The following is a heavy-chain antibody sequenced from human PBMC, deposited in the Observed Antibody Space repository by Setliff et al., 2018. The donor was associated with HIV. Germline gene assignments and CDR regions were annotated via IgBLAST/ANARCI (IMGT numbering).Heavy chain of an antibody. V-gene: IGHV5-51*01. J-gene: IGHJ6*03. Sequence: GESLKISCTGSGFNFNTDWIVWVRQIPGKGLEWMGSIFPGDSDTRYSPSFQDQVTISVDKSISTAYLQWRSLKASDTAFYYCASLRGDYVDQYYYYMDIWGKGTTVTVS. CDR2: IFPGDSDT. D-gene: IGHD4-17*01. CDR1: GFNFNTDW. CDR3: ASLRGDYVDQYYYYMDI.